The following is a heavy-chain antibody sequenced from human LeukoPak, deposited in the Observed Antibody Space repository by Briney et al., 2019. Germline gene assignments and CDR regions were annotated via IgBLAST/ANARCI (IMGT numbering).Heavy chain of an antibody. CDR2: INPNSGDT. V-gene: IGHV1-2*06. Sequence: ASVKVSCKASGYTFTGYHMHWVRRAPGQGLEWMGRINPNSGDTNYAQKFQGRVTMTRDTSISTAYMELSRLRSDDKAVYYCARDYWSSTSCFFAYGGRGPLVASSS. J-gene: IGHJ4*02. CDR3: ARDYWSSTSCFFAY. D-gene: IGHD2-2*01. CDR1: GYTFTGYH.